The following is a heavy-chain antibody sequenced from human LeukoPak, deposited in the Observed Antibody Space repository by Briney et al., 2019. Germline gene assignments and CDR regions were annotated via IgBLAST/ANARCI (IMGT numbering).Heavy chain of an antibody. J-gene: IGHJ4*02. CDR2: IKQDGSEK. CDR1: GFTFCSYW. CDR3: AKDLVYGANCFFES. Sequence: GGSLRLSCAASGFTFCSYWISWVRQAPGKGLEWVANIKQDGSEKYYLDSVKGRFTISRDNAKNSLYLQMNSLRAEDTAVYYCAKDLVYGANCFFESWGQGTLVTVSS. D-gene: IGHD4-17*01. V-gene: IGHV3-7*01.